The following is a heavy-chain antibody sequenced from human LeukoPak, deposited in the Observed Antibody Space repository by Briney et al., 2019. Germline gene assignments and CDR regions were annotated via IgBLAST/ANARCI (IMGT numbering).Heavy chain of an antibody. CDR3: ARHVLSPSGDYEPMDV. D-gene: IGHD4-17*01. CDR2: IYHSGST. CDR1: GYSISSGYY. J-gene: IGHJ6*03. Sequence: TSETLSLTCTVSGYSISSGYYWGWIRQPPGKGLEWIGSIYHSGSTYYNPSLKSRVTISVDTSKNQFSLKLSSVTAADTAVYYCARHVLSPSGDYEPMDVWGKGTTVTISS. V-gene: IGHV4-38-2*02.